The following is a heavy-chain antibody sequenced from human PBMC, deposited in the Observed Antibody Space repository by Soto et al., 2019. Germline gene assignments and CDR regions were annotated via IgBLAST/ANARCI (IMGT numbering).Heavy chain of an antibody. CDR1: GFTFSSYG. V-gene: IGHV3-30*18. Sequence: GGSLRLSCAASGFTFSSYGMHWVRQAPGKGLEWVAIISYDGSNTYYADSVKGRFTISRDNSKNTLYLQMNSLRAEDTSVYYCPKEGRLSGSYYIPTAYNVAYWGHRSLVTDSS. CDR2: ISYDGSNT. J-gene: IGHJ4*01. CDR3: PKEGRLSGSYYIPTAYNVAY. D-gene: IGHD1-26*01.